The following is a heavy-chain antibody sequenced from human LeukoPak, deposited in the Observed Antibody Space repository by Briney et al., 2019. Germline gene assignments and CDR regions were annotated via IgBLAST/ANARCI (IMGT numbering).Heavy chain of an antibody. J-gene: IGHJ4*02. CDR3: ARGFSIFGL. D-gene: IGHD3-3*01. CDR2: ISAYNGNT. Sequence: ASVKVSCKASGYTFTSYGISWVRQAPGQGLEWMGWISAYNGNTNYAQKFQGRVTITRNTSISTAYMELSSLRSEDTAVYYCARGFSIFGLWGQGTLVTVSS. CDR1: GYTFTSYG. V-gene: IGHV1-18*01.